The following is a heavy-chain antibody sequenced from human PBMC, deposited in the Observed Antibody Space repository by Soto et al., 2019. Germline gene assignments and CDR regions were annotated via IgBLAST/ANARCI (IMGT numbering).Heavy chain of an antibody. CDR2: IFYSGST. CDR3: ARQCRGVTCHWFVP. J-gene: IGHJ5*02. V-gene: IGHV4-39*01. Sequence: PWETLSLTCTVSSGSISSTIYSWDWIRQPPGKGLEWIGSIFYSGSTYYNPSLKSRVTISVDTSKNQFSLTLTSVTAADSAVYYCARQCRGVTCHWFVPWGQGTLVTSPQ. D-gene: IGHD2-15*01. CDR1: SGSISSTIYS.